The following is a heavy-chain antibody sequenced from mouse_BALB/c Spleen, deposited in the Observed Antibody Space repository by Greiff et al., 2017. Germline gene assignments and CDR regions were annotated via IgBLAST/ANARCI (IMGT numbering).Heavy chain of an antibody. V-gene: IGHV5-9-4*01. CDR2: ISSGGSYT. CDR3: ARAGNYFDY. J-gene: IGHJ2*01. Sequence: EVHLVESGGGLVKPGGSLKLSCAASGFTFSSYAMSWVRQSPEKRLEWVAEISSGGSYTYYPDTVTGRFTISRDNAKNTLYLEMSSLRSEDTAMYYCARAGNYFDYWGQGTTLTVSS. CDR1: GFTFSSYA. D-gene: IGHD1-1*02.